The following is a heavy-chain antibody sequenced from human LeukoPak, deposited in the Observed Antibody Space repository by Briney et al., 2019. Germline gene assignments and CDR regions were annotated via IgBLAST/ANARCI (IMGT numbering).Heavy chain of an antibody. V-gene: IGHV3-30*18. CDR1: GFTFSSYG. D-gene: IGHD6-19*01. Sequence: PGGSLRLSCAASGFTFSSYGMHWVRQAPGKGLEWVAVISYDGSNKYYADSVKGRFTISRDNSKNTLYLQMNSLRAEDTAVYYCAKVLVGSGWYSFGGVGYYGMDVWGQGTTVTVSS. CDR3: AKVLVGSGWYSFGGVGYYGMDV. J-gene: IGHJ6*02. CDR2: ISYDGSNK.